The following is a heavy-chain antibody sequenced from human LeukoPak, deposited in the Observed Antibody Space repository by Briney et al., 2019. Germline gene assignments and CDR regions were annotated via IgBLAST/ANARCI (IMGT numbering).Heavy chain of an antibody. CDR1: GGSFSGYY. Sequence: PSETLSLTCAVYGGSFSGYYWSWIRQHPGKGLEWIGYIYYSGSTYYNPSLKSRVTISVDTSKNQFSLKLSSVTAADTAVYYCARDNVALGYFDYWGQGTLVTVSS. D-gene: IGHD2-15*01. CDR2: IYYSGST. CDR3: ARDNVALGYFDY. J-gene: IGHJ4*02. V-gene: IGHV4-31*11.